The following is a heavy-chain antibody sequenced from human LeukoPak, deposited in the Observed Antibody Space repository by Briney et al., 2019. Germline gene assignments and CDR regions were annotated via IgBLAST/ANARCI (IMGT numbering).Heavy chain of an antibody. CDR2: INHSGST. CDR3: ARGPPGTHYYYYYGMDV. V-gene: IGHV4-34*01. D-gene: IGHD1-1*01. CDR1: GGSISSYY. J-gene: IGHJ6*02. Sequence: PSETLSLTCTVSGGSISSYYWSWIRQPPGKGLEWIGEINHSGSTNYNPSLKSRVTISVDTSKNQFSLKLSSATAADTAVYYCARGPPGTHYYYYYGMDVWGQGTTVTVSS.